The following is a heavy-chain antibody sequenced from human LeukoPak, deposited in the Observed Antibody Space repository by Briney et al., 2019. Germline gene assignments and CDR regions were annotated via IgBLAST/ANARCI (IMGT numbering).Heavy chain of an antibody. CDR3: ARDILDDYGSTSSFDP. D-gene: IGHD4-17*01. CDR1: GYSFTSYY. J-gene: IGHJ5*02. CDR2: INPSGSSA. V-gene: IGHV1-46*01. Sequence: ASVKVSCKASGYSFTSYYMHWVRQAPGQGLEWMGFINPSGSSAAYAQKFQGRLTMTRDMFTSTDYMELTSLTSDDTAVYYCARDILDDYGSTSSFDPWGQGTLVTVSS.